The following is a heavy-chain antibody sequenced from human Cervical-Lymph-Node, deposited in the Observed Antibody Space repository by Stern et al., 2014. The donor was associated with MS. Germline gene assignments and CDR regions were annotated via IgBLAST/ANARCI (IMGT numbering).Heavy chain of an antibody. CDR1: GFTFTNSG. CDR3: AAGDSVAMLGTAIDAFDI. D-gene: IGHD2-2*01. J-gene: IGHJ3*02. V-gene: IGHV1-58*02. CDR2: IVAGSGKT. Sequence: QMQLVQSGPEVKKPGSSVKVSCKASGFTFTNSGIHWVRQTRGQRLEWIGWIVAGSGKTNYAQQFQERVTSARDRSTSTAYMELSSLRSEDTAVFYCAAGDSVAMLGTAIDAFDIWGQGTMVTVSS.